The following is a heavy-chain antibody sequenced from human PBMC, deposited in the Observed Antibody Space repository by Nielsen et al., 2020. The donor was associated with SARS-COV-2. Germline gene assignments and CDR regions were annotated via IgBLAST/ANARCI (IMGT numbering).Heavy chain of an antibody. D-gene: IGHD3-10*01. CDR2: IIPILGIA. V-gene: IGHV1-69*04. J-gene: IGHJ5*02. CDR1: GGTFSSYA. Sequence: SVKVSCKASGGTFSSYAISWVRQAPGQGLEWMGRIIPILGIANYAQKFQGRVTITADKSTSTAYMELSSLRSEDTAVYYCARGSAMVRGDLDPWGQGTLVTVSS. CDR3: ARGSAMVRGDLDP.